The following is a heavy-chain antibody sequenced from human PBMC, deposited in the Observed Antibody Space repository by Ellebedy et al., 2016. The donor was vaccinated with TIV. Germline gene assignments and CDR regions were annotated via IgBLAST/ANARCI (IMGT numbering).Heavy chain of an antibody. J-gene: IGHJ5*02. CDR2: INHSGST. CDR3: ARGYCSGGSCYKAGNWFDP. CDR1: GGSFSGYY. V-gene: IGHV4-34*01. D-gene: IGHD2-15*01. Sequence: MPSETLSLTCAVYGGSFSGYYWSWIRQPPGKGLEWIGEINHSGSTNYNPSLKSRVTISVDTSKNQFSLKLSSVTAADTAVYYCARGYCSGGSCYKAGNWFDPWGQGTLVTVSS.